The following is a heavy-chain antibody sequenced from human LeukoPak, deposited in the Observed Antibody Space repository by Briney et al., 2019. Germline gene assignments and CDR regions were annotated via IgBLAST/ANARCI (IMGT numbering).Heavy chain of an antibody. Sequence: GGSLRLSCAASGSTVSSNYMSWVRQAPGKGLEWVSVIYSGGSTYYADSVKGRFTISRDNSKNTLYLQMNSLRAEDTAVYYCARDRGYYYDSSGLAAVWGKGTTVTVSS. CDR3: ARDRGYYYDSSGLAAV. CDR1: GSTVSSNY. V-gene: IGHV3-53*01. D-gene: IGHD3-22*01. CDR2: IYSGGST. J-gene: IGHJ6*04.